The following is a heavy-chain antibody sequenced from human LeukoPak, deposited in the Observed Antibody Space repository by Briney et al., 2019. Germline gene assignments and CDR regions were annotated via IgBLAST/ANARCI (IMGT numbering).Heavy chain of an antibody. CDR2: ISYDGSKR. V-gene: IGHV3-30*02. CDR1: GFIFRDYD. D-gene: IGHD3-9*01. CDR3: ANLLDVLTGYDY. Sequence: QPGGSLRLSCAASGFIFRDYDMDWVRQAPGKGLEWVGNISYDGSKRYYPESMEGRFTISRDNSKNTLYLQMNSLRAEDTAVYYCANLLDVLTGYDYWGQGILVTVSP. J-gene: IGHJ4*02.